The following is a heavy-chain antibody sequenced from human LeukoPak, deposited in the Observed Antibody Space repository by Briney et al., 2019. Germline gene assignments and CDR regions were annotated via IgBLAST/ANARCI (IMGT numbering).Heavy chain of an antibody. CDR2: IRYDGSNK. Sequence: GGSLRLSCAASGFTFSSYGMHWVRQAPGKGLEWVAFIRYDGSNKYYADSVKGRFTISRDNSKNTLYLQMNSLRAEDTAVYYCASLLVGWFGPNRLDYWGQGTLVTVSS. D-gene: IGHD3-10*01. CDR3: ASLLVGWFGPNRLDY. J-gene: IGHJ4*02. CDR1: GFTFSSYG. V-gene: IGHV3-30*02.